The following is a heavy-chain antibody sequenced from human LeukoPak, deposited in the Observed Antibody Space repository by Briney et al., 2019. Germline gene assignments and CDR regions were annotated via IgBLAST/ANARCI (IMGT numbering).Heavy chain of an antibody. CDR3: TTETNWYFDL. CDR1: GFTFSSYE. Sequence: GGSLRLSCAASGFTFSSYEMNWVRQAPGKGLEWIGRIKSKTDGGTTDYAAPVKGRFTISRDDSENTLYLQMNSLKTEDTAVYFCTTETNWYFDLWGRGTLVTVSS. J-gene: IGHJ2*01. D-gene: IGHD1-1*01. CDR2: IKSKTDGGTT. V-gene: IGHV3-15*01.